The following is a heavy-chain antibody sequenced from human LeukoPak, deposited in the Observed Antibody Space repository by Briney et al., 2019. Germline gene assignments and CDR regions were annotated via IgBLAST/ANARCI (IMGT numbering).Heavy chain of an antibody. CDR2: INHSGST. V-gene: IGHV4-34*01. CDR1: GGSITSYY. J-gene: IGHJ4*02. CDR3: ASTATVTTPILYYFDY. D-gene: IGHD4-17*01. Sequence: PSETLSLTCTVSGGSITSYYWSWIRQPPGKGLEWIGEINHSGSTNYNPSLKSRVTISVDTSKNQFSLKLSSVTAADTAVYYCASTATVTTPILYYFDYWGQGTLVTVSS.